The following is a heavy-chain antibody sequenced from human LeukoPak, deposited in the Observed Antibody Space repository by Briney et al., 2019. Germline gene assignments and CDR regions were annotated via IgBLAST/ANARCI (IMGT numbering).Heavy chain of an antibody. CDR2: IYYSGSN. CDR3: ARVRPGLLLSANDAFDI. Sequence: SETLSLTCTVSGGSISSSSYYWGWIRQPQGKGLEWIGSIYYSGSNNYNPSLKSRLTISVDTSKNQFSLKLSSVTAADTAVYYCARVRPGLLLSANDAFDIWGQGTMVTVSS. CDR1: GGSISSSSYY. D-gene: IGHD3-22*01. V-gene: IGHV4-39*07. J-gene: IGHJ3*02.